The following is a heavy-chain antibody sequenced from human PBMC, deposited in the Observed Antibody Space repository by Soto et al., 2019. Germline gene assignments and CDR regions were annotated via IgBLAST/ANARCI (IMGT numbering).Heavy chain of an antibody. V-gene: IGHV3-23*01. CDR2: ISGSGGST. D-gene: IGHD7-27*01. J-gene: IGHJ3*02. CDR3: AKDRRMITGAEDAFDI. CDR1: GFTFSSYA. Sequence: GGSLRLSCAASGFTFSSYAMSWVRQAPGKGLEWVSAISGSGGSTYYADSVKGRFTISRDNSKNTLYLQMNSLRAEDTAVYYCAKDRRMITGAEDAFDIWGQGTMVTVSS.